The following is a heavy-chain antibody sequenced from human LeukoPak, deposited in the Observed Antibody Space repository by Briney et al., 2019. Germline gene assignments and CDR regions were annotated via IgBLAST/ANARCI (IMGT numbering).Heavy chain of an antibody. CDR2: INPNSGGT. CDR1: GYTFTGYY. V-gene: IGHV1-2*02. J-gene: IGHJ3*02. Sequence: ASVKVSCKASGYTFTGYYMHWVRQAPGQGLEWMGWINPNSGGTNYAQKFQGRVTMTRDTSISTAYMELSRLRSDDTAVYYCARGSHMVRGEGAFDIWGQGTMVTVSS. D-gene: IGHD3-10*01. CDR3: ARGSHMVRGEGAFDI.